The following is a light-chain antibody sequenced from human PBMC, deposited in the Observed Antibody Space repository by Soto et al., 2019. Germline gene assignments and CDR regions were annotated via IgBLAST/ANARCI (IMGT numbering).Light chain of an antibody. Sequence: EIVLTQSPGTLSLSPGERATLSCRASQSVSSSYLAWYQQKPGKAPRLLIYGASSRATGIPDRFSGSGSGTDFNLTISRLEPEDFAVYYCQQYGSSPKIFGQGTKLEIK. CDR1: QSVSSSY. J-gene: IGKJ2*01. CDR3: QQYGSSPKI. V-gene: IGKV3-20*01. CDR2: GAS.